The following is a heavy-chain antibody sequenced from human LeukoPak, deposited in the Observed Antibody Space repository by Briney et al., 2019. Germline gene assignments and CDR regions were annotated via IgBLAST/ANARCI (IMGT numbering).Heavy chain of an antibody. D-gene: IGHD4-11*01. CDR3: ARSPCSNDPFYYFDY. CDR1: GYTFTSYY. J-gene: IGHJ4*02. V-gene: IGHV1-46*01. CDR2: INPSGGST. Sequence: ASVKVSCKASGYTFTSYYMHWVRQAPGQGLEWMGIINPSGGSTSYAQKFQGRVTMTRDTSTSTVYMELSSLRSEDTAVYYCARSPCSNDPFYYFDYWGQGTLVTVSS.